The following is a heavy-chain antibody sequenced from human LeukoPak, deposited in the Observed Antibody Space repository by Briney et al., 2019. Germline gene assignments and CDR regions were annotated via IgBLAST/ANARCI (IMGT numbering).Heavy chain of an antibody. D-gene: IGHD1-26*01. CDR3: AKDSLFDSGSYLDY. CDR1: GFTFDDYA. Sequence: GGSLRLSCAASGFTFDDYAMHWVRQAPGKGLELFSGISWNSGSIGYADSVKGRFTISRDNAKNSLYLQMNSLRAEDTALYYCAKDSLFDSGSYLDYWGQGTLVTVSS. J-gene: IGHJ4*02. CDR2: ISWNSGSI. V-gene: IGHV3-9*01.